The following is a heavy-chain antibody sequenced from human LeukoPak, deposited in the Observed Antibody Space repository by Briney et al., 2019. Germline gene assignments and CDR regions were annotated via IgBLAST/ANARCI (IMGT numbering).Heavy chain of an antibody. D-gene: IGHD4-17*01. J-gene: IGHJ6*03. V-gene: IGHV4-61*10. CDR3: ARGPRDDYGDFLDMDV. Sequence: PSETLSLTCTVSGGSISSGSYYWNWIRQPAGKGLEWIGESNHSGSTNYNPSLKSRVTISVDTSKNQFSLKLSSVTAADTAVYYCARGPRDDYGDFLDMDVWGKGTTVTISS. CDR2: SNHSGST. CDR1: GGSISSGSYY.